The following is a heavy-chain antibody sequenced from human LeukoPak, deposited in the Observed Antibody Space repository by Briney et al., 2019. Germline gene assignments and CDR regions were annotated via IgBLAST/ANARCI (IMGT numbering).Heavy chain of an antibody. D-gene: IGHD2-8*01. CDR3: ATILYGYGMDV. J-gene: IGHJ6*02. V-gene: IGHV1-24*01. Sequence: GKGLEWVGSSDLYAQKFQGRVIMTEDKSTDTAYMELSNLRSEDTAVYYCATILYGYGMDVWGQGTTVTVSS. CDR2: SD.